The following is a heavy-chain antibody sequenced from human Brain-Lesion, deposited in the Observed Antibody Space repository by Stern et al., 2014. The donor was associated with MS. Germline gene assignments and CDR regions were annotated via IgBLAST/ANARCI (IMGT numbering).Heavy chain of an antibody. CDR1: GFTFSTYA. V-gene: IGHV3-30-3*01. CDR3: ASLRIPDFGFSGYGPAFDY. J-gene: IGHJ4*02. D-gene: IGHD5-12*01. Sequence: VQLVESGGGVVQPGRSLRLSCAASGFTFSTYAMYWVRQAPGQGLEWVAGISYDGNNKDNADSIKGRYTIFRDNSKNTLYLQMNSLRGEDTAVYYCASLRIPDFGFSGYGPAFDYWGQGTLVTVSS. CDR2: ISYDGNNK.